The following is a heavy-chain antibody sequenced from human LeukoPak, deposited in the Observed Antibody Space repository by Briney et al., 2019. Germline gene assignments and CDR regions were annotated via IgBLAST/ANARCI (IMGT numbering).Heavy chain of an antibody. CDR2: MNPNSGNT. CDR1: GYSFIRYY. J-gene: IGHJ6*01. CDR3: ARRPRNYYYYYGMDV. Sequence: ASVKVSCKTSGYSFIRYYIHWLRQAPGQGLEWMGWMNPNSGNTGYAQKFQGRVTMTRNTSISTAYMELSSLRSEDTAVYYCARRPRNYYYYYGMDVWGQGTTVTVSS. V-gene: IGHV1-8*01.